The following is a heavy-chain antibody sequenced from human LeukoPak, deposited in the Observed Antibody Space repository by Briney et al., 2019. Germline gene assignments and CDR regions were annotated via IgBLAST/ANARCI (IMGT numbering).Heavy chain of an antibody. J-gene: IGHJ4*02. V-gene: IGHV3-23*01. Sequence: PGGSLRLSCAASGFTFSSYSMNWVRQAPGKGLEWVSAISNNGGYTYYADSVQGRFTISRDNSKSTLCLQMNSLRAEDTAVYYCTTDHNYGGPSYFDSWGQGILVTVPS. CDR1: GFTFSSYS. CDR3: TTDHNYGGPSYFDS. CDR2: ISNNGGYT. D-gene: IGHD3-10*01.